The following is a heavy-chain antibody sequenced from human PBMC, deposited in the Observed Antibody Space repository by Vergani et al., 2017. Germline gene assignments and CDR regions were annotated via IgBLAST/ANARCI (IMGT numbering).Heavy chain of an antibody. CDR2: ISSSSSYI. Sequence: DVRLVESGGGVVQPGGSLRLSCAASGFTFSAYSMNWVRQAPGKGLEWVSSISSSSSYIYYADSVKGRFTISRDNAKNSLYLQMNSLRAEDTAVYYCARRVGYCSSTSCYSGGAFDYWGQGTLVTVSS. V-gene: IGHV3-21*02. CDR1: GFTFSAYS. D-gene: IGHD2-2*02. CDR3: ARRVGYCSSTSCYSGGAFDY. J-gene: IGHJ4*02.